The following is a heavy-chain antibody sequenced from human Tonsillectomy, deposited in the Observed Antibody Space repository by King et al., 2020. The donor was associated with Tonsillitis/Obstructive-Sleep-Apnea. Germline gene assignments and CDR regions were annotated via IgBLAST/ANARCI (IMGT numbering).Heavy chain of an antibody. CDR1: GGSFTGYY. J-gene: IGHJ5*02. V-gene: IGHV4-34*01. Sequence: VQLQQWGAGLLKPSETLSLTCAVYGGSFTGYYWSWIRQPPGKGLEWIGEINLSGITNYSPSLKIRVTISVDRSKNQFSLKLTSVTAADTAVYYCARGEAPDCGNTSCYIWFDPWGQGTPVTVSS. CDR2: INLSGIT. CDR3: ARGEAPDCGNTSCYIWFDP. D-gene: IGHD2-2*01.